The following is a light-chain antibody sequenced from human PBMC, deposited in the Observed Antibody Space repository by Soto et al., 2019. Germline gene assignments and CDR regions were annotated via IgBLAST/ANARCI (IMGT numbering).Light chain of an antibody. CDR3: AAWDDSLSGL. J-gene: IGLJ2*01. CDR2: RNN. Sequence: QSVLTQPPSASGTPGQRVTISCSGSSSNIGSNYVYWYQQLPGTAPKLLIYRNNQRPSGVPDRFSGSNSGTSASLAISGLRSEDEADYYCAAWDDSLSGLFGGGTKLTV. V-gene: IGLV1-47*01. CDR1: SSNIGSNY.